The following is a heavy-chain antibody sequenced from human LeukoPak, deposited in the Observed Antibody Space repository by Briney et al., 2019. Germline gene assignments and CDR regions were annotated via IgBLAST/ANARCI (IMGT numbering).Heavy chain of an antibody. V-gene: IGHV6-1*01. J-gene: IGHJ4*02. CDR1: GDSVSRNDAG. D-gene: IGHD3-22*01. Sequence: SQTLSLTCAISGDSVSRNDAGWNWIRQSPWRGLEWLGRIYYRSQWYGDDAPSVKGRITINPDTAKNQFSLQLNSVTAADTAVYFCARGILRDYYDSSGFYHRGGVGYWGQGTLVIVSS. CDR2: IYYRSQWYG. CDR3: ARGILRDYYDSSGFYHRGGVGY.